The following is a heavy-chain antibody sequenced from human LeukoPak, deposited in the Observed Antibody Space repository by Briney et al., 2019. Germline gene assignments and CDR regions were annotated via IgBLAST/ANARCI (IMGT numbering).Heavy chain of an antibody. J-gene: IGHJ4*02. Sequence: GGSLRLSCAASGFTFSSSWMTWVRQAPGKGLEWVASINQDGGEIHYVDSVKGRFTISRDNAKNSLYLQMNSLTAEDTAVYYCARDRPYGGRGDFDYWGQGTLVTVSS. CDR1: GFTFSSSW. CDR3: ARDRPYGGRGDFDY. CDR2: INQDGGEI. V-gene: IGHV3-7*01. D-gene: IGHD4-23*01.